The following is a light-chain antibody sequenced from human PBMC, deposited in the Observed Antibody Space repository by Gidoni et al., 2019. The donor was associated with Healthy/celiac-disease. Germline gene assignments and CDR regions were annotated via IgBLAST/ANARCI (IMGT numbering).Light chain of an antibody. CDR1: QSVSSN. CDR2: GAS. CDR3: QQYNNWPPVT. J-gene: IGKJ3*01. V-gene: IGKV3-15*01. Sequence: EIVMTQSPATLSVSPGERATLSCRASQSVSSNLAWYQQKPGQAPRLLLYGASTRATGIPARFSGSGSGTEFTLTISSLQSEDFAVYYCQQYNNWPPVTFGPGTKVDIK.